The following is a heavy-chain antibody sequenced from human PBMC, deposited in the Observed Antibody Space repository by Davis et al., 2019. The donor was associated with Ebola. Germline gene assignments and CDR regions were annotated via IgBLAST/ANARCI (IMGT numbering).Heavy chain of an antibody. J-gene: IGHJ3*02. CDR2: ITKSGRYT. D-gene: IGHD3-22*01. V-gene: IGHV3-11*06. CDR1: GFTVSDYY. Sequence: GGSLRLSCAASGFTVSDYYMTWIRQVPGKGLEWVSYITKSGRYTNYADSVKGRFTISRDNSENTLYLQMNSLRAEDTAVYYCARTYYYDDSGYRNAFDIWGQGTMVTVSS. CDR3: ARTYYYDDSGYRNAFDI.